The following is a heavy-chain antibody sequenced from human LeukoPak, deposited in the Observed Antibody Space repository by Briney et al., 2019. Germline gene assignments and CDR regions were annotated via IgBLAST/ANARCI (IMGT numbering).Heavy chain of an antibody. CDR1: GFTFSSYE. J-gene: IGHJ4*02. V-gene: IGHV3-48*03. CDR2: ISSSGSTI. Sequence: GGSLRLSCAASGFTFSSYEMNWVRQAPGKGLEWVSYISSSGSTIYYADSVKGRFTISRDNAKNSLYLQMNCLRAEDTAVYYCARVGCFSSTSCYRGSDYWGQGTLVTVSS. CDR3: ARVGCFSSTSCYRGSDY. D-gene: IGHD2-2*01.